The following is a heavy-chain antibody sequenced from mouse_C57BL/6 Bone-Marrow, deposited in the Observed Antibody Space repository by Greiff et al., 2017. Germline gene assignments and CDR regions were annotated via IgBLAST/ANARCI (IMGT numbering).Heavy chain of an antibody. CDR2: ISSGGSYT. CDR1: GFTFSSYG. CDR3: AWLKSYIYY. Sequence: EVKLMEPGGDLVKPGGSLKLSCAASGFTFSSYGMSWVRQTPDKRLEWVATISSGGSYTNYPDSVKGRFTIARDSTKNTLYLQMSSLKSEDTAMYDCAWLKSYIYYWDRGTTLPVTS. V-gene: IGHV5-6*01. J-gene: IGHJ2*01.